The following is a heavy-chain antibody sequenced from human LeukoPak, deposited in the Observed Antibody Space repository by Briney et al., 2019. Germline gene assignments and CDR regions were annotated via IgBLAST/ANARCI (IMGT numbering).Heavy chain of an antibody. CDR3: ARSPGSPPFDY. CDR1: GGSISSYY. CDR2: IYYSGST. J-gene: IGHJ4*02. V-gene: IGHV4-59*01. Sequence: SETLSLXCTVSGGSISSYYWSWIRQPPGKGLEWIGYIYYSGSTNYNPSLKSRVTISVDTSKNQFSLKLSSVTAADTAVYYCARSPGSPPFDYWGQGTLVTVSS.